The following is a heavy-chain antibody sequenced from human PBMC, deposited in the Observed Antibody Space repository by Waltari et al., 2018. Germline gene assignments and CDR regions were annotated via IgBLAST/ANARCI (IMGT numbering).Heavy chain of an antibody. Sequence: QVTLRESGPALVKPTQTLTLTCTFSGFSLSTSGMCVSWIRKPPGKALEWLARIDWDDDKYYSTSLKTRLTISKDTSKNQVVLTMTNMDPVDTATYYCARIQVLRYFDWLPTYYYYGMDVWGQGTTVTVSS. J-gene: IGHJ6*02. CDR3: ARIQVLRYFDWLPTYYYYGMDV. CDR2: IDWDDDK. V-gene: IGHV2-70*15. CDR1: GFSLSTSGMC. D-gene: IGHD3-9*01.